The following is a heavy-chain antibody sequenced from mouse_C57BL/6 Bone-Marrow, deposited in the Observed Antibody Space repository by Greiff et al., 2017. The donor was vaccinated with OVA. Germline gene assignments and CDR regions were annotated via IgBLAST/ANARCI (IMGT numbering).Heavy chain of an antibody. CDR2: IDPETGGT. Sequence: VQLKESGAELVRPGASVTLSCKASGYTFTDYEMHWVKQTPVHGLEWIGAIDPETGGTAYNQKFKGKAILTADKSSSTAYMELRSLTSEDSAVYYCTRDYYGSSLWFAYWGKGTLVTVSA. CDR1: GYTFTDYE. V-gene: IGHV1-15*01. J-gene: IGHJ3*01. CDR3: TRDYYGSSLWFAY. D-gene: IGHD1-1*01.